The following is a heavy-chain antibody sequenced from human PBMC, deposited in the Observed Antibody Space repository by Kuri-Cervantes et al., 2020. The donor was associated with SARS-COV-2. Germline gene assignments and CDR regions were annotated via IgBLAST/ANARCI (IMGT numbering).Heavy chain of an antibody. CDR3: ARANWGFDY. Sequence: SETLSLTCAVYGGSFSGYYWSWIRQPPGKGLEWIGEINHSGSTNYNPSLKSRVTMSVDTSKNQFSLKLSSATAADTAVYYCARANWGFDYWGQGTLVTVSS. CDR2: INHSGST. D-gene: IGHD7-27*01. CDR1: GGSFSGYY. V-gene: IGHV4-34*01. J-gene: IGHJ4*02.